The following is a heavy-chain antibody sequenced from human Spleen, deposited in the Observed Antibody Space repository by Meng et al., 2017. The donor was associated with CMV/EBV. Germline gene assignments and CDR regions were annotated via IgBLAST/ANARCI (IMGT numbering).Heavy chain of an antibody. J-gene: IGHJ6*02. CDR2: ITRTSDYM. CDR3: AGRDSRDLLRYYYYGVDV. V-gene: IGHV3-21*01. D-gene: IGHD1-26*01. Sequence: GESLKISCAASGFTFSTYTMNWVRQAPGKGLEWVSSITRTSDYMYYADSVKGRFTISRDNAKKLLYLHLNSLRAEDTAVYYCAGRDSRDLLRYYYYGVDVWGQGATVTVSS. CDR1: GFTFSTYT.